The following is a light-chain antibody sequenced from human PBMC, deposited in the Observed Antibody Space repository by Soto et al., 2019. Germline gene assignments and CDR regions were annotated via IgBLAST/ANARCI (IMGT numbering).Light chain of an antibody. J-gene: IGKJ4*01. CDR1: QDISGY. V-gene: IGKV1-9*01. CDR2: AAS. Sequence: DIQLTQSPSFLSASVGDRVTITCRASQDISGYLAWYQQKPGKAPKLLIYAASTLQSGVPSRFSGSGSGTDFTLTISSLQPEDFATYYCQHLNIYRFGGGTKVHIK. CDR3: QHLNIYR.